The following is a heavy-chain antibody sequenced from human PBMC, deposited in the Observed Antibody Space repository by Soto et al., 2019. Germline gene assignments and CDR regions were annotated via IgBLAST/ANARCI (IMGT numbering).Heavy chain of an antibody. CDR1: GGSMSSYY. Sequence: TSETLSLTCIVSGGSMSSYYWGWFRQPPGKGLEWIGYIYYTGTTTYHPSLKSRVTISIDTSRNQFSLKLNSVTAADTAVYYCARLGGYYQAFDQWGQGSLVTVSS. J-gene: IGHJ4*02. CDR3: ARLGGYYQAFDQ. D-gene: IGHD2-21*02. V-gene: IGHV4-59*08. CDR2: IYYTGTT.